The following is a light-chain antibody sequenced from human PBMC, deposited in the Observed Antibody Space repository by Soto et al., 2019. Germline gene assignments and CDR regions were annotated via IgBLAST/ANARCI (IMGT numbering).Light chain of an antibody. CDR1: QTIFTY. J-gene: IGKJ4*01. CDR3: QQSYFVPPT. V-gene: IGKV1-39*01. CDR2: GAF. Sequence: DIQMTQSPSSLSASVGDRVTITCRASQTIFTYLNWYQQRPGKAPKLLIYGAFRLQSGVPSRFSANGSGTDFTRTISSLQPEEFATYYWQQSYFVPPTFGGGTRVEIK.